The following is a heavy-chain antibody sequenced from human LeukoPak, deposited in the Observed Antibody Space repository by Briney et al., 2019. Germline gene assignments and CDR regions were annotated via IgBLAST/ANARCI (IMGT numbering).Heavy chain of an antibody. V-gene: IGHV4-34*01. D-gene: IGHD2-21*01. CDR2: INHSGST. CDR3: ARDRWGSDNWFDP. J-gene: IGHJ5*02. CDR1: GGSFSGYY. Sequence: PSETLSLTCAVYGGSFSGYYWSWIRQPPGKGLEWIGEINHSGSTNYNPSLKSRVTISVDTSKNQFSLKLSSVTAADTAVYYCARDRWGSDNWFDPWGQGTLVTVSS.